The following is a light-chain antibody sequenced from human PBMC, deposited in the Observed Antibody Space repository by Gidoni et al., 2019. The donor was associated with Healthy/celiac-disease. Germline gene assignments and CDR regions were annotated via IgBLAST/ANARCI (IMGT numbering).Light chain of an antibody. V-gene: IGLV4-69*01. CDR1: SGHSSYA. CDR3: QTWGTGIEV. CDR2: LNSDGSH. Sequence: QLVLTQLPSASASLGASVKLTCTLSSGHSSYAIAWHQQQPEKGPRYLMKLNSDGSHSKGDGIPDRCSGSSSGAERYRTISSLQSEDEADYYCQTWGTGIEVFGGGTKLTVL. J-gene: IGLJ2*01.